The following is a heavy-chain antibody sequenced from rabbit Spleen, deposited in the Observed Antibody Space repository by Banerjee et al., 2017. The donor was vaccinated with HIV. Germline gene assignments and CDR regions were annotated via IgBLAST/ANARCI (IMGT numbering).Heavy chain of an antibody. CDR2: IYGGDGSST. Sequence: QEQLKESGGGLVKPGASLTLTCTASGFSFSSSYDMCWVRQAPGKGLEWIACIYGGDGSSTAYANWAKGRFTISKTSSTTVPLQMTSLTAADTATYFCARGSATMTMVITGYYLSLWGQGTLVTVS. CDR3: ARGSATMTMVITGYYLSL. V-gene: IGHV1S45*01. J-gene: IGHJ6*01. D-gene: IGHD2-1*01. CDR1: GFSFSSSYD.